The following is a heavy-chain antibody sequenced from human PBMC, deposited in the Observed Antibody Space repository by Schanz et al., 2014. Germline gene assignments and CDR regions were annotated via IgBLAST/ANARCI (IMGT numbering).Heavy chain of an antibody. CDR1: GFNFGSHG. CDR3: ARELPGVVAFDF. D-gene: IGHD7-27*01. CDR2: ISYDGSFK. J-gene: IGHJ3*01. V-gene: IGHV3-33*01. Sequence: QVQLVESGGGVVQPGRSLRLSCAASGFNFGSHGMHWVRQAPGKGLEWVAVISYDGSFKNYADSVRGRITMSRDNSKNTLYLQMNSLRADDTAVYYCARELPGVVAFDFWGQGTMVTVSS.